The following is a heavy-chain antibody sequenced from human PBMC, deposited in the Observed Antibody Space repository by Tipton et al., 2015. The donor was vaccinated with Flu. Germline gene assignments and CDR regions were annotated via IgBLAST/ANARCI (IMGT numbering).Heavy chain of an antibody. CDR3: ARGNYYDSSGYYSPHPHFDY. V-gene: IGHV3-64*01. Sequence: SLRLSCAASGFTFSSYAMHWVRQAPGKGLEYVSAISSNGGSTYYANSVKGRFTISRDNSKNTLYLQMGSLRAEDMAVYYCARGNYYDSSGYYSPHPHFDYWGQGTLVTVSS. CDR1: GFTFSSYA. J-gene: IGHJ4*02. CDR2: ISSNGGST. D-gene: IGHD3-22*01.